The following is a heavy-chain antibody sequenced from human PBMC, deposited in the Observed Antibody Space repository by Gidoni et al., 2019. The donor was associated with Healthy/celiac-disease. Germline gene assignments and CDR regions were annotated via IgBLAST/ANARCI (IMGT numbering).Heavy chain of an antibody. D-gene: IGHD3-16*02. CDR3: ARGRGITFGGVIGARRNPGAFDI. CDR2: INHSGST. J-gene: IGHJ3*02. CDR1: GRSFRGYY. V-gene: IGHV4-34*01. Sequence: QVQLQQWGAGLLKPSETLSLTCAVYGRSFRGYYWSWIRQPPGKGLEWIGEINHSGSTNYNPSLKSRVTISVDTSKNQFSLKLSSVTAADTAVYYCARGRGITFGGVIGARRNPGAFDIWGQGTMVTVSS.